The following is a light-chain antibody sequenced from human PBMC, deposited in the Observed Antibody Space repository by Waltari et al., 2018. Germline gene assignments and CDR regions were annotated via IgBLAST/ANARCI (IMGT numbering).Light chain of an antibody. CDR2: GGT. CDR1: QSLLHSNGYTY. Sequence: DIVLTQTPLILPITPGEPASISCKCSQSLLHSNGYTYLHWYLQKSGQSPQLLIYGGTNRASGVPDRLSGSGSGSDFTLKISKVEAEDVGIYYCVQAIAFPYSFGQGTKVELK. CDR3: VQAIAFPYS. V-gene: IGKV2-28*01. J-gene: IGKJ2*03.